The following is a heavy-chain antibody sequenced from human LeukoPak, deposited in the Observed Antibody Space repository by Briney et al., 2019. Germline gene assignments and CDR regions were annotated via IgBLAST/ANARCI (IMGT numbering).Heavy chain of an antibody. Sequence: GASVNVSCKASGYTFTGYYMHWVRQAPGQGLEWMGWINPNSGGTNYAQKFQGRVTMTRDTSVSTAYMELNRLRSDDTGVYYCARDTTMITYWFDPWGQGTLVTVSS. D-gene: IGHD5-18*01. V-gene: IGHV1-2*02. J-gene: IGHJ5*02. CDR3: ARDTTMITYWFDP. CDR2: INPNSGGT. CDR1: GYTFTGYY.